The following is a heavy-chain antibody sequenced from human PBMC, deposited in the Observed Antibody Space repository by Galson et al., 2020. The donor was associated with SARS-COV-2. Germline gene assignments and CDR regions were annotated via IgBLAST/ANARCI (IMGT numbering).Heavy chain of an antibody. CDR3: AREGTDSITGTTTYYFDY. J-gene: IGHJ4*02. Sequence: ASVKVSCKASGYTFTSYGISWVRQAPGQGLEWMGWISAYNGNTNYAQKLQGRVTMTTDTSTSTAYMELRSLRSDDTAVYYCAREGTDSITGTTTYYFDYWGQGTLVTVSS. CDR2: ISAYNGNT. CDR1: GYTFTSYG. D-gene: IGHD1-20*01. V-gene: IGHV1-18*04.